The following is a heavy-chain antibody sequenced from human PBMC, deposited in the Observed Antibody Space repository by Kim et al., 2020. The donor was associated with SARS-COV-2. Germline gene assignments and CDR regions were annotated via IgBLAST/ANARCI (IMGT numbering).Heavy chain of an antibody. CDR1: GFTFSSYA. Sequence: GGSLRLSCAASGFTFSSYAMSWVRQAPGKGLEWVSAISGSGGSTYYADSVKGRFTISRDNSKNTLYLQMNSLRAEDTAVYYCVSLPTTVTNYYYYGMDVWGQGTTVTVSS. CDR2: ISGSGGST. J-gene: IGHJ6*02. V-gene: IGHV3-23*01. D-gene: IGHD4-4*01. CDR3: VSLPTTVTNYYYYGMDV.